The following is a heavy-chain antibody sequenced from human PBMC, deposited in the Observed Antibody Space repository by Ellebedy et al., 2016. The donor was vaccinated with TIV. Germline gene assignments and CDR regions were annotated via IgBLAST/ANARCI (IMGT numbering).Heavy chain of an antibody. D-gene: IGHD3-10*01. Sequence: GESLKISCAASGFTFSSYSMNWVRQAPGKGMEWVSYISNTDTIYYADSVKGRFTISRDNSKNSLSLQMNSLRDEDTAVYYCASFTMVRGVMDYWGQGTLVTVSS. CDR1: GFTFSSYS. J-gene: IGHJ4*02. CDR3: ASFTMVRGVMDY. CDR2: ISNTDTI. V-gene: IGHV3-48*02.